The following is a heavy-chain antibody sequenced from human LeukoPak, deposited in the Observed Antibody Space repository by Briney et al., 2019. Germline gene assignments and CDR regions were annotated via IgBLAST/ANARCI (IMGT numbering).Heavy chain of an antibody. CDR2: INHSGST. J-gene: IGHJ4*02. D-gene: IGHD3-22*01. V-gene: IGHV4-34*01. Sequence: LSETLSLTCAVYGGSFSGYYWSWIRQPPGKGLEWIGEINHSGSTNYNPSLKSRVTISVDTSKSQFSLKLNSMTAADTAVYYCARGAQTYYDKAPVDYWGQGTLVTVSS. CDR3: ARGAQTYYDKAPVDY. CDR1: GGSFSGYY.